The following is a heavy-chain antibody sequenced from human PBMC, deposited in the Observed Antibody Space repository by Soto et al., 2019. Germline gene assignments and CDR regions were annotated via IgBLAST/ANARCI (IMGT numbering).Heavy chain of an antibody. Sequence: CTVAEVNCISYSINRIRQEKRKGLEWVSYISSSSSTIYYADSVKGRFTISRDNAKNSLYLQMNSLRAEDTAVYYCARTYYYESGSYYPQPDFEYLGNGTPV. V-gene: IGHV3-48*01. CDR3: ARTYYYESGSYYPQPDFEY. CDR1: EVNCISYS. D-gene: IGHD3-22*01. J-gene: IGHJ4*01. CDR2: ISSSSSTI.